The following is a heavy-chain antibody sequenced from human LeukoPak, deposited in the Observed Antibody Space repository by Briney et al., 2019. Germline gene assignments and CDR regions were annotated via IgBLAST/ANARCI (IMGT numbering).Heavy chain of an antibody. J-gene: IGHJ4*02. CDR2: RYYSGSI. Sequence: PSETLSLTCTVSGGSISSYCWCWIRQPPGKGLEWIGYRYYSGSINYNPSLKSRVTISVDTSKNQLSLKLSSVTAADTAVYYCAREQDRDGYNAFDYWGEGTLGTVSS. CDR3: AREQDRDGYNAFDY. V-gene: IGHV4-59*01. D-gene: IGHD5-24*01. CDR1: GGSISSYC.